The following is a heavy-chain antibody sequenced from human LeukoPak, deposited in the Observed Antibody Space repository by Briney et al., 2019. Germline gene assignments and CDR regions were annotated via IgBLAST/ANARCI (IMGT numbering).Heavy chain of an antibody. D-gene: IGHD2-2*01. CDR3: ASLARDIVVVPAAQYYYRDV. V-gene: IGHV5-51*03. CDR1: EFTFTTYC. J-gene: IGHJ6*03. Sequence: KPGEYLKSSCEGSEFTFTTYCIGRVRQVPGKDLEGMGIIYPGDSATRYSPSFPGQVTISADKSTSTAYLQWSSLKASDTAMYYCASLARDIVVVPAAQYYYRDVWGKGTTVTVSS. CDR2: IYPGDSAT.